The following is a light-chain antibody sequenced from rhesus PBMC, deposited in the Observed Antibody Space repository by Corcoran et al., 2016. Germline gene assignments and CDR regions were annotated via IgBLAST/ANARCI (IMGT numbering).Light chain of an antibody. J-gene: IGKJ3*01. CDR3: MQTIELPFT. CDR2: EVS. V-gene: IGKV2-90*01. Sequence: DIVMTQTPLSLAVTPGEPASLSCTSSQTLLDRDGYTCLDWYLQKPGQSPQLLIYEVSNRVSEVPDRVSGSGSGTNVTLKLSRVRAEDVVLYYYMQTIELPFTFGPGTKLDIK. CDR1: QTLLDRDGYTC.